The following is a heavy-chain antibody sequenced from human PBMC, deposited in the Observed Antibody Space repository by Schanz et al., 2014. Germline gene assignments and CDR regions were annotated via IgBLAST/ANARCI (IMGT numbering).Heavy chain of an antibody. CDR1: GFTFSSYS. V-gene: IGHV3-48*01. CDR3: VRDSFFAFDY. J-gene: IGHJ3*01. Sequence: EVQLLESGGGLVQPGGSLRLSCAASGFTFSSYSMNWVRQAPGKGLEWVSYISSSSSTRYYADSVKGRFTMSRDNAKNSVFLQMNSLRAEDTAVYYCVRDSFFAFDYWGQGTRVTVSS. D-gene: IGHD3-9*01. CDR2: ISSSSSTR.